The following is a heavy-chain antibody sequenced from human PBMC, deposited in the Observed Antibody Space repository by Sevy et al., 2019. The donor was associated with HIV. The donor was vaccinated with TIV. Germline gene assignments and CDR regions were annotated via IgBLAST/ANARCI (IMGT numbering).Heavy chain of an antibody. CDR3: ARGNQGVPAAIHDWFDP. Sequence: ASVKVSCKTSGGIFSNYVMHWVRQAPGQGLEWMGGFIPIFGKTKYAQKFQGRVTLTADESTGTAYMELSSLTSEDTAVYFCARGNQGVPAAIHDWFDPWGQGTLLTVSS. V-gene: IGHV1-69*13. J-gene: IGHJ5*02. CDR1: GGIFSNYV. D-gene: IGHD2-2*01. CDR2: FIPIFGKT.